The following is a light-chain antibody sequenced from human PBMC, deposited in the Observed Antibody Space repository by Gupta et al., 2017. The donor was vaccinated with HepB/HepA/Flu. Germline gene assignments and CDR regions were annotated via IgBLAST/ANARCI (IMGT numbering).Light chain of an antibody. V-gene: IGLV1-44*01. CDR1: SSNIGSDT. Sequence: QSVLTQPPSTSGTLGQRVAISCSGSSSNIGSDTVSWYLQLPGTAPKLLIYSNNQRPPGVPDRFSGSKSGTSASLAISGLQSEDEADYYCAAWDDSLNGVVFGGGTKLTV. CDR2: SNN. J-gene: IGLJ2*01. CDR3: AAWDDSLNGVV.